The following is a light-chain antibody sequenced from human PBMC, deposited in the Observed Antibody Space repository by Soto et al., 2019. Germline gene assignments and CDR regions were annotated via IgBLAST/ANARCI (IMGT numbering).Light chain of an antibody. CDR2: GAS. J-gene: IGKJ3*01. CDR1: QSVSNN. Sequence: EIVMTQSPATLSVSPGERATLSCRASQSVSNNLAWYQQKPGQAPRLLIYGASTRATGIPARFSGSGSGTEFTLTISXXQSEDFAVYYCQQYNNWVFTFGPGTKVDIK. CDR3: QQYNNWVFT. V-gene: IGKV3-15*01.